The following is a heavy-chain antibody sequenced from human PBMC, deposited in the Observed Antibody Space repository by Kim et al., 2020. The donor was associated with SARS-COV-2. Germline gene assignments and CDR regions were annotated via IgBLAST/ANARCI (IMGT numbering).Heavy chain of an antibody. V-gene: IGHV1-69*01. Sequence: QKFQGRVTITADESTSTAYMELSSLRSEDTAVYYCARVSRSDSSGYYFDYWGQGTLVTVSS. D-gene: IGHD3-22*01. J-gene: IGHJ4*02. CDR3: ARVSRSDSSGYYFDY.